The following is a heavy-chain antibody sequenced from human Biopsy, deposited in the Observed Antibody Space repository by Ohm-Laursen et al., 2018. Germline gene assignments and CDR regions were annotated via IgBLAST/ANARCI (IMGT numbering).Heavy chain of an antibody. Sequence: EASVKVSCKTTGYTFTDDQIHWVREAPGQGLEWMGLVNPKKGDTRYAQKFQGRVTMTSGVSVATAYMELTGLTSDDTAVYFCSREQHYYAAWGQGTLVTVSS. V-gene: IGHV1-2*06. D-gene: IGHD1-1*01. CDR3: SREQHYYAA. J-gene: IGHJ4*02. CDR2: VNPKKGDT. CDR1: GYTFTDDQ.